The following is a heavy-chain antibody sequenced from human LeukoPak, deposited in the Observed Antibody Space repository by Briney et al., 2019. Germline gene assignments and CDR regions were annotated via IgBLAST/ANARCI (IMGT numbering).Heavy chain of an antibody. CDR2: ISSSSSYI. CDR1: GFTFSSYS. V-gene: IGHV3-21*01. Sequence: GGSLRVSCAASGFTFSSYSMNWVRQARGKGLEWVSSISSSSSYIYYADSVKGRFTISRDNAKNSLYLQMNSLRAEDTAVYYCARDRNNMVRGVIMGKYFDYWGQGTLVTVSS. D-gene: IGHD3-10*01. CDR3: ARDRNNMVRGVIMGKYFDY. J-gene: IGHJ4*02.